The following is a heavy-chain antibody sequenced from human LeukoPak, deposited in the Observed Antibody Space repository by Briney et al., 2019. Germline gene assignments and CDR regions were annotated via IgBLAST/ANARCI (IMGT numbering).Heavy chain of an antibody. V-gene: IGHV4-34*01. J-gene: IGHJ2*01. Sequence: SETLSHTCAVYGVSFSGYYWSWIRQPPGKGLEWIGEISHSGNTNYNPSLKSRVIISVDTSKNQFSLKLSSVTAADTAMYYCARGRHWYFDLWGRGTLVTVSS. CDR3: ARGRHWYFDL. CDR1: GVSFSGYY. CDR2: ISHSGNT.